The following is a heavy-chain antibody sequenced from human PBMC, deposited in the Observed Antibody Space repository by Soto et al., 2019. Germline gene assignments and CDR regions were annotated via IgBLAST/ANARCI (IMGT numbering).Heavy chain of an antibody. CDR1: GGSIDSGDYY. D-gene: IGHD1-26*01. J-gene: IGHJ4*02. CDR3: AHRYGGNYYRWYFDS. CDR2: VYYSGTT. Sequence: SSETLSLTCTVSGGSIDSGDYYWSWIRQPPGKGLEWIGYVYYSGTTNYNPFLKSRVTLSLDKSKNQFSLKMNSVTAADTAVYFCAHRYGGNYYRWYFDSWGQGTLVTVSS. V-gene: IGHV4-61*08.